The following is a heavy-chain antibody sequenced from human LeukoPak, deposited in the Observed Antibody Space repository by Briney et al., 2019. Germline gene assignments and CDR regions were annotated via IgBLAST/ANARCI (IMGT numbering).Heavy chain of an antibody. CDR2: NSSSRSTI. J-gene: IGHJ4*02. CDR1: GFTFSSYS. Sequence: GGSLRLSCAASGFTFSSYSMNWVHQAPGKGLEWVSYNSSSRSTIYYADSVKGRFTISRDNAKNSLYLQMNSLRDEDTAVYYCARGLGDPLGYWGQGTLVTVSS. D-gene: IGHD3-16*01. CDR3: ARGLGDPLGY. V-gene: IGHV3-48*02.